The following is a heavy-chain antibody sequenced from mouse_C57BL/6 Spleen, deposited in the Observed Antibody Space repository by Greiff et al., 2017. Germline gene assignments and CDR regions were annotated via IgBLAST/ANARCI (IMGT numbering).Heavy chain of an antibody. CDR3: ARWAYYDYAYDAYFDY. V-gene: IGHV5-4*03. Sequence: EVMLVESGGGLVKPGGSLKLSCAASGFTFSSYAMSWVRQAPEKRLEWVATISDGGSYHSSPDNVKGRFTISIDNAKNNLYLQMSHLKSKDTARYYCARWAYYDYAYDAYFDYGGQGTTLTVSS. CDR2: ISDGGSYH. J-gene: IGHJ2*01. CDR1: GFTFSSYA. D-gene: IGHD2-4*01.